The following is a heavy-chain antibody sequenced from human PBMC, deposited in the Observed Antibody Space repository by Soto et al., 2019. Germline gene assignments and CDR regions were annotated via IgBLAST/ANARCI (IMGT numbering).Heavy chain of an antibody. V-gene: IGHV3-7*03. Sequence: PGGSLRLSCAASGFTFSSYWMNWVRQAPGKGLEWVANIKQDGSEKYYVDSVKGRFTISRDNAKKSLYLQMNSLRAEDTAMYYCARDGNFYDTSGFYSDWGQGTLVTVS. CDR2: IKQDGSEK. CDR1: GFTFSSYW. D-gene: IGHD3-22*01. CDR3: ARDGNFYDTSGFYSD. J-gene: IGHJ4*02.